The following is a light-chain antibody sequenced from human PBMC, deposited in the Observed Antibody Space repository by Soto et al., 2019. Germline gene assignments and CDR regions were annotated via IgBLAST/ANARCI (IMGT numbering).Light chain of an antibody. CDR3: QKYNNAPWT. CDR1: QAISNY. V-gene: IGKV1-27*01. CDR2: AAS. Sequence: DIQMTQSPSSLSASVGDRVTITCRASQAISNYLAWYQQKPGKVPKLLIYAASTLQSGVPSRFSGTGSGTDFTLTISSLQPGDVATYYCQKYNNAPWTFGQGTKVEIK. J-gene: IGKJ1*01.